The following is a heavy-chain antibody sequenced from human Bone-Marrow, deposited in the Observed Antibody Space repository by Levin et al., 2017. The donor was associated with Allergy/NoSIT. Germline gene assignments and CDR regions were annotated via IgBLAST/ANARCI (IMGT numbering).Heavy chain of an antibody. CDR1: GGTFGNLA. J-gene: IGHJ2*01. CDR3: ASGRDGYNYWPFDL. V-gene: IGHV1-69*01. Sequence: KISCKASGGTFGNLALSWVRQARGKGPEWMGGIIPLFRTRNYAQSFQGRVTFTADESTGTAFMEMRSLTSEDTAVYYCASGRDGYNYWPFDLWGLGTPVTVSS. CDR2: IIPLFRTR. D-gene: IGHD5-24*01.